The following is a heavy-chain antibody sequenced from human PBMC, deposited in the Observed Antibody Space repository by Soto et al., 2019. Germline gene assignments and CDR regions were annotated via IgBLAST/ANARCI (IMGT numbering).Heavy chain of an antibody. V-gene: IGHV1-3*01. CDR1: GYTLTRYS. Sequence: ASVKVSCNASGYTLTRYSMQWVRQPPGQRPEWMGYINAGNGYTRYSQKFQGRVTITRDTSASTVYMELSSLTSEDTAVYYCARDQWNDMDVWGQGTTVTVSS. D-gene: IGHD1-1*01. CDR2: INAGNGYT. J-gene: IGHJ6*02. CDR3: ARDQWNDMDV.